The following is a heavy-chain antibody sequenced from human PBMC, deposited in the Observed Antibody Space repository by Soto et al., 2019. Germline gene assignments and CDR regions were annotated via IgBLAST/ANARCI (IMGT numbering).Heavy chain of an antibody. CDR1: GFTFSSYW. V-gene: IGHV3-74*01. J-gene: IGHJ3*01. Sequence: EVQLVESGGGLVQPGGSLRLSCAASGFTFSSYWMHWVRQAPGKGLVWVSRINSDGSSTSYADSVKGRLTICRDNAKKTRYLQMSSLRAEDTAVYYCARVSEDPYCSGGSCYTGNGAFDFWGQGTMVTVSS. CDR2: INSDGSST. CDR3: ARVSEDPYCSGGSCYTGNGAFDF. D-gene: IGHD2-15*01.